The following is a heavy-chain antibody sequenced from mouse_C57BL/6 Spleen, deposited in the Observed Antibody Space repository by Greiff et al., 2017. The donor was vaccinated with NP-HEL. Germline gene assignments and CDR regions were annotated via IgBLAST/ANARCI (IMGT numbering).Heavy chain of an antibody. CDR3: AREEGRGAMDY. Sequence: QVQLKQSGAELARPGASVKMSCKASGYTFTSYTMHLVKQRPGQGLEWIGYINPSSGYTKYNQTFKDNATLTADKSSSTAYMQLSSLTSEDSAVYYCAREEGRGAMDYWGQGTSVTVSS. CDR1: GYTFTSYT. V-gene: IGHV1-4*01. J-gene: IGHJ4*01. CDR2: INPSSGYT.